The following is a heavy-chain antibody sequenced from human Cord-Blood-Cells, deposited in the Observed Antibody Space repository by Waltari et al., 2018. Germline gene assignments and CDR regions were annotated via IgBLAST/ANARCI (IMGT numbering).Heavy chain of an antibody. D-gene: IGHD6-13*01. CDR3: ARDSDGAWYSSSWYAFDI. V-gene: IGHV4-59*01. CDR1: GASLSSSS. CDR2: IYYSGST. Sequence: QVQLQESGPGLVKPSETLSLTCTVSGASLSSSSWRWIRPPPGKGREWIGYIYYSGSTNYNPSLKSRVTISVDTSKNQFSLKLSSVTAADTAVYYCARDSDGAWYSSSWYAFDIWGQGTMVTVSS. J-gene: IGHJ3*02.